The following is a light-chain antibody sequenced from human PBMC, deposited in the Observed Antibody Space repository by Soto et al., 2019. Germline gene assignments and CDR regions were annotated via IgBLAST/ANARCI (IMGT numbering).Light chain of an antibody. J-gene: IGLJ2*01. Sequence: QLVLTQSPSASGTPGQRVTISCSGSTSNIGSNYVYWYQHLPGTAPKLLIYRDDQRPSGVPDRFSGSKSGTSASLAISGLRSGDEGDYYCAAWDDRLNVLFGGGTQLTVL. V-gene: IGLV1-47*01. CDR3: AAWDDRLNVL. CDR1: TSNIGSNY. CDR2: RDD.